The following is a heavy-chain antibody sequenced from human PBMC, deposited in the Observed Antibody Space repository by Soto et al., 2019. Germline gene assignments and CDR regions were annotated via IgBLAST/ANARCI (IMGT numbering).Heavy chain of an antibody. J-gene: IGHJ4*02. CDR2: IYSSGST. V-gene: IGHV4-59*08. CDR1: GGSISGYY. Sequence: QVQLQESGPGLVKPSETLSLTCTVSGGSISGYYWSWIRQPPGKGLQWIGYIYSSGSTNYNPSLKSRVTISVDTSKKQFSLNLSSVTAADTAVYYCARQRRDFDYWGQGSLVTVSS. CDR3: ARQRRDFDY.